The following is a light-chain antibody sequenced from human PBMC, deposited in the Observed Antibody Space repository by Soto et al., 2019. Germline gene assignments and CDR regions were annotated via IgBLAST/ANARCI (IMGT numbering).Light chain of an antibody. V-gene: IGLV2-14*01. CDR2: EVR. Sequence: QPALTQPASVAGTAGQSITISCSGTMRDVGAYNLVSWYQQHPGTAPKLIIYEVRNRPSGISSRFSGSRSGNTASLTISGLPSEDGGDHYFSAYTINSSPVFGAGTKVTVL. J-gene: IGLJ1*01. CDR3: SAYTINSSPV. CDR1: MRDVGAYNL.